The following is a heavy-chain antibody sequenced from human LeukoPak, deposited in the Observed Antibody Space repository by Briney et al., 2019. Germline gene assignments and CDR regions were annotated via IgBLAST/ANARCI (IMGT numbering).Heavy chain of an antibody. CDR2: ISGSGGST. CDR1: GFTFSSYA. V-gene: IGHV3-23*01. D-gene: IGHD2-2*01. J-gene: IGHJ4*02. CDR3: AKGGMIGCSSSSCRFDY. Sequence: PPGGSLRLSCAASGFTFSSYAMSWVRQAPGKGLEWVSVISGSGGSTYYADSVKGRFTISRDNSKNTLYLQMNSLRAEDTAVYYCAKGGMIGCSSSSCRFDYWGQGTLVTVSS.